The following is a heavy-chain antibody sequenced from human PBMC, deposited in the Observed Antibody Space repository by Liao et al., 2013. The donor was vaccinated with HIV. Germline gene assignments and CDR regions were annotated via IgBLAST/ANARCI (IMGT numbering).Heavy chain of an antibody. J-gene: IGHJ4*02. D-gene: IGHD3-9*01. V-gene: IGHV4-39*07. CDR2: SYYSGST. CDR1: GGSISSSGYY. Sequence: QLQLQESGPGLVKPSETLSLTCTVSGGSISSSGYYWGWIRQPPGKGLEWIGSSYYSGSTYYNPSLKSRVTISVDTSKNQFSLRLSSVTAADTAVYYCAREFRYYDILTDYPYYFDYWGPGNPGHRLL. CDR3: AREFRYYDILTDYPYYFDY.